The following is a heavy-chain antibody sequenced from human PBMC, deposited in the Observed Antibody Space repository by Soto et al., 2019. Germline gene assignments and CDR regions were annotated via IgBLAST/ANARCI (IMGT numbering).Heavy chain of an antibody. J-gene: IGHJ6*02. CDR2: IYPGDSDT. CDR3: ARHGWAGTTGYYYYGMDV. D-gene: IGHD1-7*01. CDR1: GYSFTSYW. Sequence: GESLKISCKGSGYSFTSYWIGWVRHMPGKGLEWMGIIYPGDSDTRYSPSFQGQVTISADKSISTAYLQWSSLKASDTAMYYCARHGWAGTTGYYYYGMDVWGQGTTVTVSS. V-gene: IGHV5-51*01.